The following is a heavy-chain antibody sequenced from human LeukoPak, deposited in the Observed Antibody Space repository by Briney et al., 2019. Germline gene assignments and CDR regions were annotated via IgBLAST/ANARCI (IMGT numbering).Heavy chain of an antibody. D-gene: IGHD4-17*01. Sequence: ASVKVSCKASGYTFTSYGISWVRQAPGQGLEWMGWISAYNGNTNYAQKLQGRVTMTTDTSTSTAYMELRSLRSDDTAVYYCARVGDPYGDYAHPDYWGQGTLVTVSS. J-gene: IGHJ4*02. CDR3: ARVGDPYGDYAHPDY. CDR2: ISAYNGNT. CDR1: GYTFTSYG. V-gene: IGHV1-18*01.